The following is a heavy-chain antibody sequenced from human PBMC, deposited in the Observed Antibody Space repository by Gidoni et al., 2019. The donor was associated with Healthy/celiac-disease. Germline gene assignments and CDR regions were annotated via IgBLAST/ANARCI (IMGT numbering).Heavy chain of an antibody. V-gene: IGHV3-33*01. J-gene: IGHJ6*02. Sequence: GGVVQPGRSLRLSCAASGFTFSSYGMHWVRQAPGKGLEWVAVIWYDGSNKYYADSVKGRFTISRDNSKNTLYLQMNSLRAEDTAVYYCARDCPTPGYSGSYFGWGGYYYYGMDVWGQGTTVTVSS. CDR2: IWYDGSNK. D-gene: IGHD1-26*01. CDR3: ARDCPTPGYSGSYFGWGGYYYYGMDV. CDR1: GFTFSSYG.